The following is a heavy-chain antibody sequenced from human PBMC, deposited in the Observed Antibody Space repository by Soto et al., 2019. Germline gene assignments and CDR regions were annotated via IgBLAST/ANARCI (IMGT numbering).Heavy chain of an antibody. V-gene: IGHV4-34*01. CDR3: ARLPEGLWLVGYYYYGMDV. Sequence: SETLSLTCAVYGGSFSGYYWSWIRQPPGKGLEWIGEINHSGSTNYNPSLKSRVTISVDTSKNQFSLKLSSVTAADTAVYYCARLPEGLWLVGYYYYGMDVWGQGTTVTVSS. CDR2: INHSGST. D-gene: IGHD6-19*01. CDR1: GGSFSGYY. J-gene: IGHJ6*02.